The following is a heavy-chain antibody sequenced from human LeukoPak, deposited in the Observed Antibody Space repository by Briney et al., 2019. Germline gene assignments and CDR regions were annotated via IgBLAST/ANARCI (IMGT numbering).Heavy chain of an antibody. CDR2: INTGNDNT. Sequence: ASVKVSCKASGYTFSSYTIHWVRQAPGQRLEWMGWINTGNDNTKYSQKFQGRVTITRDTSASTAYMELSSLRSEDTAVYYCVRQGGGFDYWGQGILVTVSS. J-gene: IGHJ4*02. D-gene: IGHD3-16*01. CDR3: VRQGGGFDY. V-gene: IGHV1-3*04. CDR1: GYTFSSYT.